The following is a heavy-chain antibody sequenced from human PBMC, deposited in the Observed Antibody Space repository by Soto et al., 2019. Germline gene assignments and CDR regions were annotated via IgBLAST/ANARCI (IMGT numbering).Heavy chain of an antibody. CDR2: IIPFFGRT. J-gene: IGHJ3*02. CDR1: GGTFSSYA. D-gene: IGHD3-22*01. CDR3: ARGAGYYDSSGYYYRAFDI. V-gene: IGHV1-69*13. Sequence: SVKVSCKASGGTFSSYAITWVRQAPGQGLEWMGGIIPFFGRTNYAQKFQGRVTITADESTTTAYVDLSSLRSEDTAVYYCARGAGYYDSSGYYYRAFDIWGQGTMVTVSS.